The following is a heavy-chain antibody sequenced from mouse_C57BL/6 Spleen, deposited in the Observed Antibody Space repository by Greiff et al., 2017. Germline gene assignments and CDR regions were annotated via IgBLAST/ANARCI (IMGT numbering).Heavy chain of an antibody. CDR3: ARAGSSSLYFDY. V-gene: IGHV1-52*01. J-gene: IGHJ2*01. CDR2: IDPSDSET. D-gene: IGHD1-1*01. CDR1: GYTFTSYW. Sequence: QVQLKHPGAELVRPGSSVKLSCKASGYTFTSYWMHWVKQRPIQGLEWIGNIDPSDSETHYNQKFKDKATLTVDKSSSTAYMQLSSLTSEDSAVYYCARAGSSSLYFDYWGQGTTLTVSS.